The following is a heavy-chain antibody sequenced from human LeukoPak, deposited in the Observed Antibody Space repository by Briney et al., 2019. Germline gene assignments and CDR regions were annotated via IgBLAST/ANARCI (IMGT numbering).Heavy chain of an antibody. CDR2: MNPNSGNT. CDR1: GYTFTSYD. V-gene: IGHV1-8*01. Sequence: ASVKVSCKASGYTFTSYDINWVRQATGQGLEWMGWMNPNSGNTGYAQKFQGRVTMTRDTSISTAYMELSSLRSEDTAVYYCARGSPGIAGGDYWGQGTLVTVSS. D-gene: IGHD6-13*01. J-gene: IGHJ4*02. CDR3: ARGSPGIAGGDY.